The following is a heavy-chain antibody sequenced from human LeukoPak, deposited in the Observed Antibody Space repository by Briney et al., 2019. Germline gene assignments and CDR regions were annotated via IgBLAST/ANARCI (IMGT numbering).Heavy chain of an antibody. CDR3: AREVMVGATTA. V-gene: IGHV4-61*02. CDR1: GASISSGSYY. D-gene: IGHD1-26*01. Sequence: SETLSLTCTVSGASISSGSYYWRWLRQPAGRGLEWIGRIHNSGTTKYDPSLKSRVTISIDTSKNQFSLRLSSVTAADTAVYYCAREVMVGATTAWGQGTLVTVSS. J-gene: IGHJ5*02. CDR2: IHNSGTT.